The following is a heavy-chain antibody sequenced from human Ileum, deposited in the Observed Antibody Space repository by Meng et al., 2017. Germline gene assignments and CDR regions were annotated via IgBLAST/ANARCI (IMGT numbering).Heavy chain of an antibody. CDR2: IDHLGIA. J-gene: IGHJ4*02. V-gene: IGHV4-4*02. CDR1: GAYLSVVSY. CDR3: ARHGGYYQDF. Sequence: VQLQEPGPGWVKASQTLSLTGSVSGAYLSVVSYWSCVRQSPGKGLEWIGQIDHLGIAYYKPSLKSRVTMSIDQSKSQFSLRLTSVSAADTAVYYCARHGGYYQDFWGQGTLVTVSS. D-gene: IGHD4-23*01.